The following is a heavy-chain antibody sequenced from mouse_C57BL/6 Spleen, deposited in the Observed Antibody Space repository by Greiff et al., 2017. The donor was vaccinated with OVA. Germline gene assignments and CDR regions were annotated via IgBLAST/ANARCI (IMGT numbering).Heavy chain of an antibody. CDR1: GYTFTDYE. Sequence: VQLQQSGAELVRPGASVTLSCKASGYTFTDYEMHWVKQTPVHGLEWIGAIDPETGGTAYNQKFKGKAILTADKSSSTAYMELRSLTSEDSAVYYGTRRGRGQGFDYWGQGTTLTVSA. J-gene: IGHJ2*01. CDR3: TRRGRGQGFDY. V-gene: IGHV1-15*01. CDR2: IDPETGGT. D-gene: IGHD3-3*01.